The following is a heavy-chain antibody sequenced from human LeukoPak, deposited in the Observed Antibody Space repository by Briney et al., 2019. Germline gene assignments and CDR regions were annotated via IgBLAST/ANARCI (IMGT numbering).Heavy chain of an antibody. Sequence: SETLSLTCTVSGGSLSSYCWSWFRQSPGKGLEWIGYIFYSGSTNYNPSLTSRVTISIDTSKNQFSLKLSSVTAADTAVYYCARQYATGWYLIDYWGQGTLVTVSS. CDR2: IFYSGST. J-gene: IGHJ4*02. CDR1: GGSLSSYC. CDR3: ARQYATGWYLIDY. V-gene: IGHV4-59*08. D-gene: IGHD6-19*01.